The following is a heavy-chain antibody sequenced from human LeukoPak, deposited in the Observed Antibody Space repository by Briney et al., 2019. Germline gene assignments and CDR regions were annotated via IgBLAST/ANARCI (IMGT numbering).Heavy chain of an antibody. J-gene: IGHJ4*02. V-gene: IGHV3-23*01. Sequence: GGAPRLSCAAPGFNFCRYALSRGPQAPGEGVGWASAISGSGGSTYYADSVKGRFTISRDNSKNTLYLQMNSLRAEDTAVYYCAKGHDSKAPYGSGSSLDYWGQGTLVTVSS. CDR3: AKGHDSKAPYGSGSSLDY. CDR2: ISGSGGST. CDR1: GFNFCRYA. D-gene: IGHD3-10*01.